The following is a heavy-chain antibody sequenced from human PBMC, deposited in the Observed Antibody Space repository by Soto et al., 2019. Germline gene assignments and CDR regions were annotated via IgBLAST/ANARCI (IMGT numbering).Heavy chain of an antibody. CDR2: IYHSGST. V-gene: IGHV4-30-2*02. CDR1: GVSVSSGGYS. CDR3: AKKHSGSSLAY. D-gene: IGHD6-6*01. Sequence: PSETLSLTCAVSGVSVSSGGYSWSWIRQPPGKGLEWIGYIYHSGSTYYNPSLKSRVTMTRNISINTAYLELSSLTSEDTAVYYCAKKHSGSSLAYWGQGTLVTVSS. J-gene: IGHJ4*02.